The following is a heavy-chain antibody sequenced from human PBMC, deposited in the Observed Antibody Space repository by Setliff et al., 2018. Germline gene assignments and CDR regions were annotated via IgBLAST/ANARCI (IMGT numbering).Heavy chain of an antibody. Sequence: KSSETLSLTCAVYGGSFSGYYWSWIRRPPGKGLEWIGEINHSGSTNYNPSLKSRVTISVDTSKNQFSLQLSSVTSADTAIYYCTKGRVGLAARAGYWGQGTLVTVSS. CDR3: TKGRVGLAARAGY. CDR2: INHSGST. CDR1: GGSFSGYY. V-gene: IGHV4-34*01. D-gene: IGHD1-26*01. J-gene: IGHJ4*02.